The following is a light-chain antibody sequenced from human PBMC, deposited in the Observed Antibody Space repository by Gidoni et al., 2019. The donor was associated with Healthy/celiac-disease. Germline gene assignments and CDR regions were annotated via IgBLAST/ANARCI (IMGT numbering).Light chain of an antibody. Sequence: DIQMTQSPYSLSASVGDRVTITFRARQSISSYLNWYQQKPGKAPKLLIYAAFSLQSGVPSRFSGSGSGTDFTLTISSLQPEDFATYYCQQSYSTLSYTFGQGTKLEIK. J-gene: IGKJ2*01. CDR1: QSISSY. V-gene: IGKV1-39*01. CDR2: AAF. CDR3: QQSYSTLSYT.